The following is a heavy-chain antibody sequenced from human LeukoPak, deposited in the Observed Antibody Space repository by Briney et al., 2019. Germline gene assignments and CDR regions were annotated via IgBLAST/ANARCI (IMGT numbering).Heavy chain of an antibody. Sequence: HTGGSLRLSCAASGFTFSSYAMSWVRQAPGKGLEWVAFVRYDGSNKYYADSVKGRFTISRDNSKNTLYLQMNSLRVEETAVYYCAKEGYYYDSSSPGWIPYYFDNWGQGTLVTVSS. CDR3: AKEGYYYDSSSPGWIPYYFDN. CDR1: GFTFSSYA. J-gene: IGHJ4*02. D-gene: IGHD3-22*01. CDR2: VRYDGSNK. V-gene: IGHV3-30*02.